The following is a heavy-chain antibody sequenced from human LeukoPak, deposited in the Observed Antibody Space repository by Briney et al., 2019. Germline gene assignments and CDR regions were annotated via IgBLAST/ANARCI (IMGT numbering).Heavy chain of an antibody. CDR1: GFALRSYT. CDR3: ARVAVAGPTGWFDS. J-gene: IGHJ5*01. D-gene: IGHD6-19*01. Sequence: GGSLRLSCAASGFALRSYTVTWVRLAPGKDLEWVSSISSTSAYIYYAESVKGRFSISRDNVDNVVHLQMSSLTNEDTAVYYCARVAVAGPTGWFDSWGQGTLVTVSS. V-gene: IGHV3-21*01. CDR2: ISSTSAYI.